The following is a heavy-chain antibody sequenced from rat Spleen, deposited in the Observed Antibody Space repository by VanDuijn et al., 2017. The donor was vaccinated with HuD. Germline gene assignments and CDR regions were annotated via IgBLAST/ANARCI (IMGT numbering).Heavy chain of an antibody. V-gene: IGHV5-7*01. Sequence: EVQLVESGGGLVQPGRSLKLSCAASGFTFSDYNMAWVRQAPKKGLEWVATISYDGSSTYYRDSVKGRFTISRDNAKSTLYLQMDSLRSEDTATYYCAGLDAWGQGASVTVSS. CDR1: GFTFSDYN. CDR2: ISYDGSST. CDR3: AGLDA. J-gene: IGHJ4*01.